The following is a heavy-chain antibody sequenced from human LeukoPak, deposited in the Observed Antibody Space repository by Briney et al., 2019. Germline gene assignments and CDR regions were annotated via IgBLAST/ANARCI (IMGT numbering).Heavy chain of an antibody. D-gene: IGHD6-19*01. Sequence: GGSLRLSCAASGFTFSSYEMNWVRQAPGKGLEWVSYISSSGSTIYYADSVKGRFTISRDNAKNSLYLQMNSLRAEDTAVYYCASLWSGNSGWYGGDYWGQGTLVTVSS. CDR1: GFTFSSYE. CDR2: ISSSGSTI. V-gene: IGHV3-48*03. J-gene: IGHJ4*02. CDR3: ASLWSGNSGWYGGDY.